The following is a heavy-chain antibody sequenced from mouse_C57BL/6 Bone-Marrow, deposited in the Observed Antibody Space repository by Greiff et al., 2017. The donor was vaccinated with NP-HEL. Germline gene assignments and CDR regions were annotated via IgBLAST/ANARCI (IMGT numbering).Heavy chain of an antibody. D-gene: IGHD2-4*01. J-gene: IGHJ4*01. CDR3: ARGALRPYAMDY. V-gene: IGHV5-17*01. CDR1: GFTFSDYG. CDR2: ISSGSSTI. Sequence: EVKVVESGGGLVKPGGSLKLSCAASGFTFSDYGMHWVRQAPEKGLEWVAYISSGSSTIYYADTVKGRSTISRDNAKNTLFLQMTSLRSEDTAMYYCARGALRPYAMDYWGQGTSVTVSS.